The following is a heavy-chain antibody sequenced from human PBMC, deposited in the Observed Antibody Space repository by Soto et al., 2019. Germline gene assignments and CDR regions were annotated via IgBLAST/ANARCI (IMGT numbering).Heavy chain of an antibody. CDR2: IDPSDSYT. J-gene: IGHJ6*02. CDR1: GYSFTSYW. CDR3: GRLRGGQVDNYCYYYGMDV. V-gene: IGHV5-10-1*01. Sequence: GESLKISRMDSGYSFTSYWISWVRQMPGKGLEWMGRIDPSDSYTNYSPSFQGHVTISADKSISTAYLQWSSLKASDTAMYYCGRLRGGQVDNYCYYYGMDVWGQGTTVTVSS. D-gene: IGHD3-16*01.